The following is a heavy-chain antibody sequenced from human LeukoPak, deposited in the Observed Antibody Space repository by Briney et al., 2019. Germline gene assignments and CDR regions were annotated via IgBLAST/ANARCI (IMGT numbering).Heavy chain of an antibody. Sequence: ASVKVSCKVSGYTLTGLSMHWVRQAPGKGLEWMGGFDPEDGETIYAQKFQGRVTMTEDTSTDTAYMELSSLRSEDTAVYYCATGGIYCSSTSCPSGTWGQGTLVTVSS. CDR2: FDPEDGET. CDR3: ATGGIYCSSTSCPSGT. J-gene: IGHJ5*02. V-gene: IGHV1-24*01. D-gene: IGHD2-2*01. CDR1: GYTLTGLS.